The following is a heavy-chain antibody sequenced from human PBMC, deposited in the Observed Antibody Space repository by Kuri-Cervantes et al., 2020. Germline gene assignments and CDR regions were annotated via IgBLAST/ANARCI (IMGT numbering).Heavy chain of an antibody. V-gene: IGHV1-18*01. J-gene: IGHJ5*02. CDR1: GYTFTSYG. CDR3: ARVAIYNWNYAYWFDP. Sequence: ASVKVSCKASGYTFTSYGISWVRQAPGQGLEWMGWISAYNGNTNYAQKLRGRVTMTTDTSTSTAYMELRSLRSDDTAVYYCARVAIYNWNYAYWFDPWGQGTLVTVSS. D-gene: IGHD1-7*01. CDR2: ISAYNGNT.